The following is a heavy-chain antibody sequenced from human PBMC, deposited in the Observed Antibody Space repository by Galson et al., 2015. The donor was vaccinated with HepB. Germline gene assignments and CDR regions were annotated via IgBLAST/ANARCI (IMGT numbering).Heavy chain of an antibody. CDR2: TYYRSKWYN. V-gene: IGHV6-1*01. D-gene: IGHD6-19*01. J-gene: IGHJ4*02. Sequence: CAISGDSVSSNSAAWNWIRQSPSRGLEWLGRTYYRSKWYNDYAVSVKSRITINPDTSKNQFSLQLNSVTPEDTAVYYCARLRYSSGWYEIDYWGQGTLVTVSS. CDR3: ARLRYSSGWYEIDY. CDR1: GDSVSSNSAA.